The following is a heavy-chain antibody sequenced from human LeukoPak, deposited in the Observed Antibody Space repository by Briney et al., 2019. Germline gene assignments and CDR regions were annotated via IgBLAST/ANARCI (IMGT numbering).Heavy chain of an antibody. D-gene: IGHD1-14*01. CDR1: GHTFTTYY. J-gene: IGHJ5*02. CDR2: INPSGDGT. V-gene: IGHV1-46*01. CDR3: AKETPNTGWFDP. Sequence: GASVKVSCKASGHTFTTYYVHLVRQAPGQGLEWMGVINPSGDGTNYPQRFQGRVTLTRDTSTSTVCMELSSLRSEDTAIYYCAKETPNTGWFDPWGQGTLVTVSS.